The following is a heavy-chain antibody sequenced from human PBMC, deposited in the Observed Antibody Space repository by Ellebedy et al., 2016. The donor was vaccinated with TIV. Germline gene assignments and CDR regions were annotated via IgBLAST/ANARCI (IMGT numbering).Heavy chain of an antibody. D-gene: IGHD6-13*01. V-gene: IGHV1-8*01. CDR1: GYTFTTYD. CDR2: MSPNNGNT. Sequence: AASVKVSCKASGYTFTTYDINWVRQATGQGLEWMGWMSPNNGNTVYAQKFQGRVTMTRDTSISTAYMELSTLTSEDTAVYYCARASDSSTYRPFDYWGQGILVTVSS. CDR3: ARASDSSTYRPFDY. J-gene: IGHJ4*02.